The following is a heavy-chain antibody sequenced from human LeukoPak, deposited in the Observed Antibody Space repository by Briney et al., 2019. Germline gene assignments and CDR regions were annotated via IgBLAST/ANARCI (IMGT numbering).Heavy chain of an antibody. J-gene: IGHJ4*02. CDR3: ARDMSWNSISY. Sequence: PGGSLRLSCAASGFTFSNFWMHWVRQAPGKGLVWVSRINTDGSSTAYADSVKGRFTISRDNAMNTIYLQMNGLRIEDTATYFCARDMSWNSISYWGQGTLVTVS. CDR1: GFTFSNFW. CDR2: INTDGSST. V-gene: IGHV3-74*01. D-gene: IGHD1-7*01.